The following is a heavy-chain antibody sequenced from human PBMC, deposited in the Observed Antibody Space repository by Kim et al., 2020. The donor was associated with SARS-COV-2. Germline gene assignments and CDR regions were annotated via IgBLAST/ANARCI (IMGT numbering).Heavy chain of an antibody. CDR3: ARGRVVRGVIQKCGMDV. D-gene: IGHD3-10*01. J-gene: IGHJ6*02. CDR2: ISSSSSYT. V-gene: IGHV3-11*06. Sequence: GGSLRLSCAASGFTFSDYYMSWIRQAPGKGLEWVSYISSSSSYTNYADSVKGRFTISRDNAKNSLYLQMNSLRAEDTAVYYCARGRVVRGVIQKCGMDVWGQGTTVTVSS. CDR1: GFTFSDYY.